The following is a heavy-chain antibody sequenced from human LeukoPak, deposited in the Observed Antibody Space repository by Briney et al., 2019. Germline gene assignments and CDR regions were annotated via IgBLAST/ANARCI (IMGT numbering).Heavy chain of an antibody. CDR1: GYSFTSYW. V-gene: IGHV5-51*01. CDR3: ARCSRDTAMGMAFDI. D-gene: IGHD5-18*01. CDR2: IYPGDSDT. Sequence: KHGESLKISCKGSGYSFTSYWIGWVRQMPGKGLEWMGIIYPGDSDTRYSPSFQGQVTISADKSISTAYLQWSSLKASDTAMYYCARCSRDTAMGMAFDIWGQGTMVTVSS. J-gene: IGHJ3*02.